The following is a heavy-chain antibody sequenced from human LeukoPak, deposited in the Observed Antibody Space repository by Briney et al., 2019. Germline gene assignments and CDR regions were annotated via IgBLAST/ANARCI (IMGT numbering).Heavy chain of an antibody. J-gene: IGHJ4*02. Sequence: GGSLRLSCAASGFTFSSYWMSWVRQAPGKGLEWVANIKQDGSEKYYVDSVRGRFTISRDNAKNSLYLQMNSLRAEDTAVYYCARDSSSWFGGSHFDYWGQGTLVTVSS. V-gene: IGHV3-7*01. CDR3: ARDSSSWFGGSHFDY. CDR1: GFTFSSYW. CDR2: IKQDGSEK. D-gene: IGHD6-13*01.